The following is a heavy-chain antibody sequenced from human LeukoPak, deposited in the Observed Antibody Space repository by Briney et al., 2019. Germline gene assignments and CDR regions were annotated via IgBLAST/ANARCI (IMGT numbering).Heavy chain of an antibody. V-gene: IGHV1-69*13. CDR1: GVAFNSYA. D-gene: IGHD7-27*01. Sequence: SVKVSCKASGVAFNSYAFNWVRQAPGQGLEWMGGTIPLFGFSANYAQKFQGRVTITADDSTNTVYMELSSLRSDDTAVYYCARDLKLGTRKDYWGQGTLVTVSS. J-gene: IGHJ4*02. CDR3: ARDLKLGTRKDY. CDR2: TIPLFGFSA.